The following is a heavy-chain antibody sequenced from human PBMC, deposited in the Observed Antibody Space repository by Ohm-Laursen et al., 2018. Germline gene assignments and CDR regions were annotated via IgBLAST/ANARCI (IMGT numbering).Heavy chain of an antibody. D-gene: IGHD1-1*01. V-gene: IGHV3-13*01. J-gene: IGHJ4*02. Sequence: SLRLSCAASGFTFSSYDMHWVRQATGKGLEWVSAIGTAGDTYYPGSVKGRFTISRENAKNSLYLQMTSLRAGDTAVYYCARGTVGSGTFGYWGQGALVTVSS. CDR2: IGTAGDT. CDR3: ARGTVGSGTFGY. CDR1: GFTFSSYD.